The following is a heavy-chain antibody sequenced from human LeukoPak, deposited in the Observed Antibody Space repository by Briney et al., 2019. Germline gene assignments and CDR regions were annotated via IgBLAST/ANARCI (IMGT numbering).Heavy chain of an antibody. J-gene: IGHJ4*02. Sequence: ASVKVSCKASGYTFTSYGISWVRQAPGQGLEWMGWINPNSGGTNYAQKFQGRVTMTRDTSISTAYMELSRLRSDDTAVYYCARLGGPYGSGSYFNYWGQGTLVTVSS. CDR1: GYTFTSYG. CDR3: ARLGGPYGSGSYFNY. CDR2: INPNSGGT. V-gene: IGHV1-2*02. D-gene: IGHD3-10*01.